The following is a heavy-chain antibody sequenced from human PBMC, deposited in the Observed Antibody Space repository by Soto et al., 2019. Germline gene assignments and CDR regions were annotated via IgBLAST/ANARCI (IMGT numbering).Heavy chain of an antibody. Sequence: ASVKVSCKASGYTFTGYYMHWVRQAPGQVLEWMGWINPNSGGTNYAQKFQGWVTMTRDTSISTAYMELSRLRSDDTAVYYCARGAVHLGELSLFFADYWGQGTLVTVSS. D-gene: IGHD3-16*02. CDR3: ARGAVHLGELSLFFADY. CDR2: INPNSGGT. CDR1: GYTFTGYY. J-gene: IGHJ4*02. V-gene: IGHV1-2*04.